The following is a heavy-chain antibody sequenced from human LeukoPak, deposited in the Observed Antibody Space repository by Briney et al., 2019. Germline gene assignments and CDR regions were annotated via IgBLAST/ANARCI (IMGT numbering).Heavy chain of an antibody. Sequence: GGSLRLSCAASGFTFSSYWMTWVRQAPGTGLEWVANIKHNGHELNYVDSVEDRFTISRDNAKNSLYLHMTSLRAEDTAVYYCVRELRTFDSWGQGTLVTVSS. CDR3: VRELRTFDS. J-gene: IGHJ4*02. CDR1: GFTFSSYW. V-gene: IGHV3-7*01. D-gene: IGHD3-16*01. CDR2: IKHNGHEL.